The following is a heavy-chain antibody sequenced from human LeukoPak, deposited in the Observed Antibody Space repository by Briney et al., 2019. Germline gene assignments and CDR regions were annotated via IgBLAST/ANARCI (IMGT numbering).Heavy chain of an antibody. J-gene: IGHJ6*02. Sequence: ASVKVSCKAPGYPFTAFAVHWVRQAPGQRLERMGWINAGNGDTTYSQKFQGRVTITRDTSASTVYMDLSSLRSEDTAVYYCASRYCSSTSCYGVYYYGMDVWGQGTTVIVSS. D-gene: IGHD2-2*01. CDR1: GYPFTAFA. CDR3: ASRYCSSTSCYGVYYYGMDV. CDR2: INAGNGDT. V-gene: IGHV1-3*01.